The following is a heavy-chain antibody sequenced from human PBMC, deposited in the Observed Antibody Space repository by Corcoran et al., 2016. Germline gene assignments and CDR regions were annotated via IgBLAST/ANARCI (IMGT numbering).Heavy chain of an antibody. D-gene: IGHD4-4*01. CDR1: GGTFSSYA. CDR3: ARGHSNYEGGWYYYSGMDV. Sequence: QVQLVQSGAEVKKPGSSVKVSCKASGGTFSSYAISWVRQAPGQGLEWMGGIIPIFGTANYAQKFQGRVTITADESTSTAYMELSSLGSEDTAVYYCARGHSNYEGGWYYYSGMDVWGQVTTVTVSS. V-gene: IGHV1-69*01. CDR2: IIPIFGTA. J-gene: IGHJ6*02.